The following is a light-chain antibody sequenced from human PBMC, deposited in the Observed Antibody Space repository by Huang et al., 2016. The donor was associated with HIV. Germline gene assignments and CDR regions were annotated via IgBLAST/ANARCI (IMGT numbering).Light chain of an antibody. V-gene: IGKV4-1*01. Sequence: DILLTQSPDSLAVSLGERATLTCRYSRSLLFAYDSNNFLAWYQQKPGQPPKLLMYMASVREAGVPERFTGSGSGTEFTLTIASLQAEDVAVYYCQQFYNMPYTFGRGTRLEI. CDR1: RSLLFAYDSNNF. CDR3: QQFYNMPYT. CDR2: MAS. J-gene: IGKJ2*01.